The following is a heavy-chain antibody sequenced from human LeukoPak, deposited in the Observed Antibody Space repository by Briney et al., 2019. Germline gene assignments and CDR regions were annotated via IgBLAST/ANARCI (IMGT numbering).Heavy chain of an antibody. CDR2: MNPNSGNT. J-gene: IGHJ4*01. CDR1: GYTFTSYD. Sequence: GASVKVSCKASGYTFTSYDINWVRQATGQGLEWMGWMNPNSGNTGYAQKFQGRIIVSRNTSISTAYMELSSLTSEDTAIYYCARIAAAGNRRLKHWGQGTLVTVAS. V-gene: IGHV1-8*01. D-gene: IGHD6-13*01. CDR3: ARIAAAGNRRLKH.